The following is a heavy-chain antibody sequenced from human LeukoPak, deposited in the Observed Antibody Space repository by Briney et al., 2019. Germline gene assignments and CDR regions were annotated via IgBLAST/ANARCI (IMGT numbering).Heavy chain of an antibody. J-gene: IGHJ4*02. CDR1: GGTFSSYA. Sequence: GASVKVSSKASGGTFSSYAISWVRQAPGQGLEWMGGFDPEDGETIYAQKFQGRVTMTEDTSTDTAYMELSSLRSEDTAVYYCATGKGWDIVATIGLDWGQGTLVTVSS. V-gene: IGHV1-24*01. CDR3: ATGKGWDIVATIGLD. CDR2: FDPEDGET. D-gene: IGHD5-12*01.